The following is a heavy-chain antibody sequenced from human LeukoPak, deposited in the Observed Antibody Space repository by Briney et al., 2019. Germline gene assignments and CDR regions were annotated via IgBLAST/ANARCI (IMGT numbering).Heavy chain of an antibody. CDR3: AGRGAAAEYY. V-gene: IGHV3-48*03. CDR2: ISSSGSTI. J-gene: IGHJ4*02. Sequence: PGGSLRLSCAASGFTFSSYEMNWVRQAPGKGLEWVSYISSSGSTIYYADSVKGRFTISRDNSKNTLYLQMNSLRAEDTAVYYCAGRGAAAEYYWGQGTLVTVSS. CDR1: GFTFSSYE. D-gene: IGHD6-13*01.